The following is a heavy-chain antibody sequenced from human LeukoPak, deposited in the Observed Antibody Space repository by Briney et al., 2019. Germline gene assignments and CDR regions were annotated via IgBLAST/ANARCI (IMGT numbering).Heavy chain of an antibody. Sequence: SETLSLTCAVYGGSFSGYYWSWIRQPPGKGLEWIGEINHSGSTNYNPSLKSRVTISVDTSKNQFSLKLSSVTAADTAVYYCARGTRGSSSPARSFDYWGQGTLVTVSS. CDR2: INHSGST. J-gene: IGHJ4*02. CDR3: ARGTRGSSSPARSFDY. D-gene: IGHD6-6*01. V-gene: IGHV4-34*01. CDR1: GGSFSGYY.